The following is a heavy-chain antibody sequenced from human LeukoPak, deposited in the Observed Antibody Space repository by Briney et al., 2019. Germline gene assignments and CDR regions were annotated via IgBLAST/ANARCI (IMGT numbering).Heavy chain of an antibody. V-gene: IGHV4-30-4*01. CDR2: IHNSGTT. CDR1: GGSISNGDSY. J-gene: IGHJ4*02. D-gene: IGHD3-10*01. Sequence: SQTLSLTCTVSGGSISNGDSYWSWVRQPPGKGPEWIGYIHNSGTTFYNPSLRSRVSISAETSKNQFSLTVNSVTAADTAVYYRARKPGLDLTHMHGATFDYWGQGALATVSS. CDR3: ARKPGLDLTHMHGATFDY.